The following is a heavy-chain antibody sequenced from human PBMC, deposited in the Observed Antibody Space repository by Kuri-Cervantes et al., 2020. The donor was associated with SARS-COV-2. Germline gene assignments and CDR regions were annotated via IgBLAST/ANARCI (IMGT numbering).Heavy chain of an antibody. Sequence: GSLRLSCTVSGGSISSGYYWGWIRQPPGKGLEWIGSIYHSGSTYYNPSLKSRVTISVDTSKNQCSLKLSSVTAADTAVYYCARAEGAMLPGSLRFLEWLDPYYFDYWGQGTLVTVSS. CDR3: ARAEGAMLPGSLRFLEWLDPYYFDY. CDR2: IYHSGST. CDR1: GGSISSGYY. J-gene: IGHJ4*02. D-gene: IGHD3-3*01. V-gene: IGHV4-38-2*02.